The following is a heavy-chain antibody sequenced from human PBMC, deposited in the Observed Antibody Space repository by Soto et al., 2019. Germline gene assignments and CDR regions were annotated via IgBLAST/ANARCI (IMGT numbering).Heavy chain of an antibody. CDR1: GGSFNNDY. D-gene: IGHD3-22*01. V-gene: IGHV4-59*01. J-gene: IGHJ4*02. CDR3: ARDRYFYDSAGYYRTLES. CDR2: IFHSGIT. Sequence: SETLCLTCTISGGSFNNDYWTWIRQSPGKGLEWIGYIFHSGITDYNPSVKSRVTISIDKSKNLFSLKLTSVTAADTAVYYCARDRYFYDSAGYYRTLESWGQG.